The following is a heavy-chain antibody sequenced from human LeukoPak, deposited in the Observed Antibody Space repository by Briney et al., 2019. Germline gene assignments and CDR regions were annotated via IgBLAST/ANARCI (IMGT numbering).Heavy chain of an antibody. Sequence: GESLKISCNGSGYXFPNYWISWVRQMPGKGLEWMGIIYPGDSDTRYSPSFQGLVTISADKSISTAYLQWSSLKASDTAMYYCTRGDSSTWYEYWGQGTLVTVSS. V-gene: IGHV5-51*01. CDR3: TRGDSSTWYEY. D-gene: IGHD6-13*01. J-gene: IGHJ4*02. CDR2: IYPGDSDT. CDR1: GYXFPNYW.